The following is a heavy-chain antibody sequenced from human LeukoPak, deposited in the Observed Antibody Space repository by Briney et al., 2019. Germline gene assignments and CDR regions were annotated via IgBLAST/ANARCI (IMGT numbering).Heavy chain of an antibody. V-gene: IGHV3-11*01. J-gene: IGHJ4*02. CDR3: ARRWSVSLWFGESEMTGYFDY. CDR2: ISGNENVI. Sequence: GGSLRLSCAASGFNFGGFYMSWIRQAPGKGLELVAVISGNENVIYYGDSVKGRFTVSRDNAKNSLYLQMNSLRAGGTAVYYCARRWSVSLWFGESEMTGYFDYWGQGTPVTVAS. D-gene: IGHD3-10*01. CDR1: GFNFGGFY.